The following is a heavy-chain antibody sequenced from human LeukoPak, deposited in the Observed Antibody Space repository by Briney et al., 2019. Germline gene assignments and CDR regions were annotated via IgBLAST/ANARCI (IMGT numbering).Heavy chain of an antibody. J-gene: IGHJ5*02. CDR2: ISGSGGST. CDR1: GFTFSSYA. V-gene: IGHV3-23*01. D-gene: IGHD3-22*01. CDR3: AKDYRQRYYYDSSGPNGWFDP. Sequence: GRSLRLSCAASGFTFSSYAMSWVRQAPGKGLEWVSAISGSGGSTYYADSVKGRFTISRDNSKNTLYLQMNSLRAEDTAVYYCAKDYRQRYYYDSSGPNGWFDPWGQGTLVTVSP.